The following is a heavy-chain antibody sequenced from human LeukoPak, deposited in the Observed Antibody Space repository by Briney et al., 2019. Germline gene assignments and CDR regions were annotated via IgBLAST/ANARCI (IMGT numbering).Heavy chain of an antibody. CDR3: ARSDYYDSSGYPDY. V-gene: IGHV1-69*04. CDR2: IIPILGIA. CDR1: GGTFSSYA. J-gene: IGHJ4*02. Sequence: SLKDSCKASGGTFSSYAISWVRQTPGQGLEWMGRIIPILGIANYAQKFQGRVTITADKSTSTAYMELSSLRSEDTAVYYCARSDYYDSSGYPDYWGQGTLVTVSS. D-gene: IGHD3-22*01.